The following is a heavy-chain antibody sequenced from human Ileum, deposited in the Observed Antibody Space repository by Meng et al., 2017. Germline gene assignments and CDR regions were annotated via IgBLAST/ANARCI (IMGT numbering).Heavy chain of an antibody. J-gene: IGHJ4*02. D-gene: IGHD2-15*01. V-gene: IGHV4-4*02. CDR1: GGSISSSFY. CDR3: VRHGGKYFDS. CDR2: IYLAGSP. Sequence: YLQAVGPGLVEPSGTLSLTFTVSGGSISSSFYWSWVRQSPGKGLEWIGQIYLAGSPNYNPSLESRVTISVDKSKNQFSLRLTSVTAADTAIFYCVRHGGKYFDSWGQGTLVTVSS.